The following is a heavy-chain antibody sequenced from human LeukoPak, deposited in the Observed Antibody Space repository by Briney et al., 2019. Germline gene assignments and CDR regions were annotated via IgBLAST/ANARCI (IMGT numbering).Heavy chain of an antibody. CDR2: INPKSGDP. D-gene: IGHD6-13*01. Sequence: GASVKVSCKTSGYRFTGYYMHWVQQAPGQGLEWMGWINPKSGDPIYVQKFQGRVTITADESTSTAYMELSSLRSEDTAVYFCASAPRYSSSWPNNWFDPWGQGTLVTVSS. CDR3: ASAPRYSSSWPNNWFDP. CDR1: GYRFTGYY. V-gene: IGHV1-2*02. J-gene: IGHJ5*02.